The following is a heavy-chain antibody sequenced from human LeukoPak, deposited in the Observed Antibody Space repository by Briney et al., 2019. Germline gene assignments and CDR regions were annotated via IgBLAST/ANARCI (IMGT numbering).Heavy chain of an antibody. J-gene: IGHJ4*02. CDR2: ISSDGNNK. V-gene: IGHV3-30*03. CDR3: ARDSVRAATGFNFDY. Sequence: QTGGSLTLSCAAGGFTFSNYGMQWVRQAPGKGLEWVAVISSDGNNKYYADSVQGRFTISRDNSKNTLFLQMNSLRPEDTAVYYCARDSVRAATGFNFDYWGQGTLVTVSS. CDR1: GFTFSNYG. D-gene: IGHD6-13*01.